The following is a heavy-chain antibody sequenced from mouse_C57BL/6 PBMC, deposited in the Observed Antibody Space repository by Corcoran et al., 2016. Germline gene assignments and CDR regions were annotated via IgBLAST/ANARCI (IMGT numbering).Heavy chain of an antibody. Sequence: EVQLQQSGPELVKPGASVKIPCKASGYTFTDYNLDWVKQSHGKSLEWIGDINPNNGGTIYNQKFKGKATLTVDKSSSTAYMELRSLTSEDTAVYYCARWRGYGNYGAMDYWGQGTSVTVSS. CDR2: INPNNGGT. CDR1: GYTFTDYN. J-gene: IGHJ4*01. D-gene: IGHD2-1*01. CDR3: ARWRGYGNYGAMDY. V-gene: IGHV1-18*01.